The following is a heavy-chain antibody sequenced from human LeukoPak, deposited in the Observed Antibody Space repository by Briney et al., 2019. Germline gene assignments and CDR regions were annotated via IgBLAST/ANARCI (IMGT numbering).Heavy chain of an antibody. CDR3: ARVPKDFWSGFDY. D-gene: IGHD3-3*01. V-gene: IGHV4-30-4*08. Sequence: PSETLSLTCTVSGGSISSGDYYWSWIRQPPGKGLEWIGYIYYSGSTYYNPSLKSRVTISVDTPKNQFSLKLSSVTAADTAVYYCARVPKDFWSGFDYWGQGTLVTVSS. CDR2: IYYSGST. CDR1: GGSISSGDYY. J-gene: IGHJ4*02.